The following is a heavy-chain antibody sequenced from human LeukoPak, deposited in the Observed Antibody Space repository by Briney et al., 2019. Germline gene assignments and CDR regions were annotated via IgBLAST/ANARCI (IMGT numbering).Heavy chain of an antibody. CDR2: INPDSGGT. CDR1: GYTFTGYY. V-gene: IGHV1-2*02. CDR3: GRDFRDSLDY. Sequence: GASVKVSCKASGYTFTGYYMPWVRQAPGQGLEWMGWINPDSGGTNFAQKFQGRVTMTRDTSISTAYMELSRLRSDDTAVYYCGRDFRDSLDYWGQGTLVTVSS. J-gene: IGHJ4*02.